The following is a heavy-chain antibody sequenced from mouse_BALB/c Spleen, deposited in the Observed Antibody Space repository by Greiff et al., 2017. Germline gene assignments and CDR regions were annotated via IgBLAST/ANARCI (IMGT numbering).Heavy chain of an antibody. CDR2: INPSTGYT. D-gene: IGHD3-1*01. V-gene: IGHV1-7*01. J-gene: IGHJ4*01. CDR1: GYTFTSYW. Sequence: QVQLQQSGAELAKPGASVKMSCKASGYTFTSYWMHWVKQRPGQGLEWIGYINPSTGYTEYNQKFKDKATLTADKSSSTAYMQLSSLTSEASAVYYCARGTARATGMDYWGQGTAVTVSS. CDR3: ARGTARATGMDY.